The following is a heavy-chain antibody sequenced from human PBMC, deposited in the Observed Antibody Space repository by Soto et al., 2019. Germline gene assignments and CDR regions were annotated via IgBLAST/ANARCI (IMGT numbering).Heavy chain of an antibody. Sequence: QVQLVESGGGVVQPGRSLRLSCAASGFTFSSYGLHWVRQAPGKGLEWVAVISYDGSNNYYADSVKGRFTISRDNYKNTLYLQMNSLKAEDTAVYYCAKERAYSSSWPYGPVNNWGQETLISVSS. D-gene: IGHD6-13*01. CDR3: AKERAYSSSWPYGPVNN. CDR2: ISYDGSNN. V-gene: IGHV3-30*18. CDR1: GFTFSSYG. J-gene: IGHJ4*02.